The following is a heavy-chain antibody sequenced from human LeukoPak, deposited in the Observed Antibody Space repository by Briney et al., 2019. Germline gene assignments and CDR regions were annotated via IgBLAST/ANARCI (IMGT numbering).Heavy chain of an antibody. Sequence: GGSLRLSYAASGFTFSSYSMNWVRQAPGKGLEWVSSISSSSSYIYYADSVKGRFTISRDNAKNSLYLQMNSLRAEDTAVYYCAREGGYSYGWRGYYYYMDVWGKGTTVTVSS. V-gene: IGHV3-21*01. D-gene: IGHD5-18*01. CDR2: ISSSSSYI. CDR1: GFTFSSYS. J-gene: IGHJ6*03. CDR3: AREGGYSYGWRGYYYYMDV.